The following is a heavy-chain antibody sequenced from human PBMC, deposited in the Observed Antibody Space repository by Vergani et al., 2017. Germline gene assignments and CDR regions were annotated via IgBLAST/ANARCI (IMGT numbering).Heavy chain of an antibody. CDR3: ARDRDLYCRSTTSCHNWFDP. V-gene: IGHV4-59*01. Sequence: QVQLQESGPGLVKPSETLSLTCTVSGAAIKDFYWSWFRQPPGKGLEWIGYVYYTGSTTYNPSLKSRATVSVDTSNNQFSLRMTSLTAADTAIYYCARDRDLYCRSTTSCHNWFDPWGQGSLVTVSS. CDR2: VYYTGST. J-gene: IGHJ5*02. CDR1: GAAIKDFY. D-gene: IGHD2/OR15-2a*01.